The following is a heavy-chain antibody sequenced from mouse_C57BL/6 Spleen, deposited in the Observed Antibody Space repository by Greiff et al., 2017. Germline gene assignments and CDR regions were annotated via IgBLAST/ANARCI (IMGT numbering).Heavy chain of an antibody. V-gene: IGHV1-52*01. J-gene: IGHJ4*01. CDR2: IDPSDSET. D-gene: IGHD1-1*01. CDR3: ARDYYGSSYVRYAMDY. Sequence: QVQLQQPGAELVRPGSSVKLSCKASGYTFTSYWMHWVKQRPIQGLEWIGNIDPSDSETHYNQKFKDKATLTVDKSSSTAYMQLSSLTSEDSAVYYCARDYYGSSYVRYAMDYWGQGTSVTVSS. CDR1: GYTFTSYW.